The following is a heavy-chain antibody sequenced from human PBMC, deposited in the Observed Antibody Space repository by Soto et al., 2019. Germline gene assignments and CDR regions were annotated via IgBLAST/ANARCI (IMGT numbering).Heavy chain of an antibody. Sequence: PSETLSLTYAFYGGPFSGYSWTGIRQPPGTGLEWIGEINHSGSTNYNPSLKSRVTISVDTSKNQFSLKLTSVTAADTAVYYCARDKITGLFDYWGQG. CDR2: INHSGST. V-gene: IGHV4-34*01. D-gene: IGHD2-8*02. CDR1: GGPFSGYS. J-gene: IGHJ4*02. CDR3: ARDKITGLFDY.